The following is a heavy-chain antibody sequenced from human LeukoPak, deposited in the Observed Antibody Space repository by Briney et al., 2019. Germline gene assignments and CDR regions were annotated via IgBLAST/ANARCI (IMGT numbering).Heavy chain of an antibody. D-gene: IGHD2-2*01. CDR3: ARGGGDIVVVKAIYYYYYMDV. CDR1: GFIFSDYY. V-gene: IGHV3-11*04. Sequence: PGGSLRLSCAASGFIFSDYYMSWIRQAPGKGLGWVSYISSSGSTIYYADSVKGRFTISRDNAKNSLYLQMNSLRAEDTAVYYCARGGGDIVVVKAIYYYYYMDVWGKGTTVTVSS. CDR2: ISSSGSTI. J-gene: IGHJ6*03.